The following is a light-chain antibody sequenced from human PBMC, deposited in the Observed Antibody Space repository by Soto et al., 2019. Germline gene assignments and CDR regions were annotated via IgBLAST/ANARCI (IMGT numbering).Light chain of an antibody. CDR3: CSYAGGDTFV. V-gene: IGLV2-23*01. CDR1: SSDVGSYNL. CDR2: EGS. J-gene: IGLJ1*01. Sequence: QSALTQPASVSGSPGQSITISCTGTSSDVGSYNLVSWYHQHPGEAPKLMIYEGSKRPSGVSNRFSGSKSGNTASLTISGFQAEDEADYYCCSYAGGDTFVFGTGTKLTVL.